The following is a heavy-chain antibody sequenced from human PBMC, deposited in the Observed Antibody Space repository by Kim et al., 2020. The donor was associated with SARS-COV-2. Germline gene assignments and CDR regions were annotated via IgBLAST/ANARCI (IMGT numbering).Heavy chain of an antibody. J-gene: IGHJ4*02. CDR2: ISAYNGNT. D-gene: IGHD3-16*01. V-gene: IGHV1-18*01. Sequence: ASVKVSCKASGYTFTSYGISWVRQAPGQGLEWMGWISAYNGNTNYAQKLQGRVTMTTDTSTSTAYMELRSLRSDDTAVYYCARTVPPLSLFAKLVWGGMTDYWGQGTLVTVSS. CDR3: ARTVPPLSLFAKLVWGGMTDY. CDR1: GYTFTSYG.